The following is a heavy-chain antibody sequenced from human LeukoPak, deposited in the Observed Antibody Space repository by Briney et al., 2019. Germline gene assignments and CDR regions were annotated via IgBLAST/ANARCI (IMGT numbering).Heavy chain of an antibody. Sequence: GGSLRLSCAASGFTVSSNHNHMSWVRQAPGKGLEWVSVIYSGGTIFYADSVKGRFTISRDNSKNTVYLEMNSLRAEDTAVYYSARDGENHYYDYWGQGTLVTVST. D-gene: IGHD7-27*01. CDR3: ARDGENHYYDY. CDR2: IYSGGTI. CDR1: GFTVSSNH. V-gene: IGHV3-66*01. J-gene: IGHJ4*02.